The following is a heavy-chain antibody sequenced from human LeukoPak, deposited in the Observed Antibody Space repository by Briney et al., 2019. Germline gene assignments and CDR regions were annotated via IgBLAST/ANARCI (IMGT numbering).Heavy chain of an antibody. CDR2: ISYDGSNK. V-gene: IGHV3-30*01. CDR1: GFTFSSYA. CDR3: ARRKPHDYGGNPVFYYYYMDV. J-gene: IGHJ6*03. D-gene: IGHD4-23*01. Sequence: GGSLRLSCAASGFTFSSYAMHWVRQAPGKGLEGVAVISYDGSNKYYADSVKGRFTISRDNSKNTLYLQMNSLRAEDTAVYYCARRKPHDYGGNPVFYYYYMDVWGKGTTVTVSS.